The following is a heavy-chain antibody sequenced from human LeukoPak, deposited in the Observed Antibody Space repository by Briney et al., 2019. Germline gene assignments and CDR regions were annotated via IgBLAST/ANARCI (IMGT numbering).Heavy chain of an antibody. J-gene: IGHJ3*01. CDR3: GIDPNGDYIGAFDF. CDR1: GIAFRNYA. D-gene: IGHD4-17*01. CDR2: ITGSGTTT. V-gene: IGHV3-23*01. Sequence: GGSLRLSCVASGIAFRNYAMTWVRQAPGKGLEWVSSITGSGTTTRYADSVKGRFTISRDNSVDTLYLQVNSLSAEDTAVYYCGIDPNGDYIGAFDFWGRGTKVTASS.